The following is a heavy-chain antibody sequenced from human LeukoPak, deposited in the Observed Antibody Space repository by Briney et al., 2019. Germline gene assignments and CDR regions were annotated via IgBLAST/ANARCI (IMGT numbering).Heavy chain of an antibody. Sequence: GGTLRLSCAASGFTFSSYGMSWVRQAPGKGLEWVSAISGSGGSTYYADSVKGRFTISRDNSKNTLYLQMNSLRAEDTAVYYCAKSPDWFTKPDYWGQGTLVTVSS. J-gene: IGHJ4*02. D-gene: IGHD3-9*01. CDR3: AKSPDWFTKPDY. CDR2: ISGSGGST. CDR1: GFTFSSYG. V-gene: IGHV3-23*01.